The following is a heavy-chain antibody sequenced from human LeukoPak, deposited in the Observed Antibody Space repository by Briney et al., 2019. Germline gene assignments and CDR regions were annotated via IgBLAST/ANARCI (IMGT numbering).Heavy chain of an antibody. J-gene: IGHJ4*02. CDR2: IYHSGST. CDR1: GGSITHYY. D-gene: IGHD3-22*01. Sequence: PSETLSLTCTVSGGSITHYYWSWIRQPPGKGLEWIGYIYHSGSTYYNPSLKSRVTISVDRSKNQFSLKLSSVTAADTAVYYCARRDYDSSGYYDYWGQGTLVTVSS. V-gene: IGHV4-30-2*01. CDR3: ARRDYDSSGYYDY.